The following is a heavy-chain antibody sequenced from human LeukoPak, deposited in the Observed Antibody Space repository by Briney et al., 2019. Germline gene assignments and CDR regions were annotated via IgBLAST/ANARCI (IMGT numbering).Heavy chain of an antibody. D-gene: IGHD1-26*01. CDR1: GYTFTSYG. V-gene: IGHV1-18*01. J-gene: IGHJ4*02. CDR2: ISAYNGNT. Sequence: HAASVKVSCKASGYTFTSYGISWVRQAPGQGLEGMGWISAYNGNTNYAQKLQGRATMTTDTSTSTAYMELRSLRSDDTAVYYCARGAIVGATTSLLYYFDYWGQGTLVTVSS. CDR3: ARGAIVGATTSLLYYFDY.